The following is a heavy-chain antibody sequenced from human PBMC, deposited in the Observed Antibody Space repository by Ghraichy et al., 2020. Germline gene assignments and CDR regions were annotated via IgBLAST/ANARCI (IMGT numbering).Heavy chain of an antibody. CDR2: IYSGGST. J-gene: IGHJ4*02. CDR3: ARVASALRLYYFDY. CDR1: GFTVSSNY. Sequence: GSLNISCAASGFTVSSNYMSWVRQAPGKGLEWVSVIYSGGSTYYADSVQGRFTISRDNSKNTLFLQMNSLRAEDTAVYYCARVASALRLYYFDYWGQGTLVTVSS. V-gene: IGHV3-53*01. D-gene: IGHD3-16*01.